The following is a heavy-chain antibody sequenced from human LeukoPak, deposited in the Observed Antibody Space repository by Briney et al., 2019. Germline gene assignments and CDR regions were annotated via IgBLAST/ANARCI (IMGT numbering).Heavy chain of an antibody. CDR2: NNHGGST. CDR1: GGSFSGYY. J-gene: IGHJ4*02. D-gene: IGHD3-3*01. CDR3: ARGGVGLRFFYFSSGLNTFDY. Sequence: SETLSLTCGVYGGSFSGYYWSWIRQPPRKGLEWIGENNHGGSTNYNRSLKSRVTISVDTSKNQFSLKLSSVTAADTAVYYCARGGVGLRFFYFSSGLNTFDYWGQGTLVTVSS. V-gene: IGHV4-34*01.